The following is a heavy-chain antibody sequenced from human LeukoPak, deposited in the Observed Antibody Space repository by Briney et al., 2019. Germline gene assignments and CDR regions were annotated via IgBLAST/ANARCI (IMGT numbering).Heavy chain of an antibody. CDR3: ARVGNWNYALVNYYFDY. D-gene: IGHD1-20*01. CDR1: GGSISSYY. Sequence: SETLSLTCTVSGGSISSYYWIWMRQPPGKGLEWIGYIHYSGNTNYNPSLKSRVTISVDTSKNQFSLKLTSVTAADTAVYYCARVGNWNYALVNYYFDYWGQGTQVTVSS. CDR2: IHYSGNT. J-gene: IGHJ4*02. V-gene: IGHV4-59*01.